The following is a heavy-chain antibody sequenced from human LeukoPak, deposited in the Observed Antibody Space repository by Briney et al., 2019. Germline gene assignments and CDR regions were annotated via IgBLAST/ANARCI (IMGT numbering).Heavy chain of an antibody. V-gene: IGHV7-4-1*02. CDR2: INTNTGNP. CDR3: ARSLFNLRTKDILTGY. D-gene: IGHD3-9*01. J-gene: IGHJ4*02. Sequence: ASVKVSCKASGYTFTSYAMNWVRQAPGQGLEWMGWINTNTGNPTYAQGFTGRFVFSLDTSVSTAYLQISSLKAEDTAVYYCARSLFNLRTKDILTGYWGQGTLVTVSS. CDR1: GYTFTSYA.